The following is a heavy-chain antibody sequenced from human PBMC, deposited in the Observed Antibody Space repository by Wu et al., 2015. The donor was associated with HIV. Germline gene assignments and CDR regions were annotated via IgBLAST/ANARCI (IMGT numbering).Heavy chain of an antibody. CDR3: ATTGATVVVMDALDM. CDR1: GGTLNNYI. J-gene: IGHJ3*02. V-gene: IGHV1-69*11. D-gene: IGHD3-22*01. CDR2: IVPILGTT. Sequence: QVQLVQSGAEVKKPGSSVKVSCKASGGTLNNYIFNWVRQAPGQGLEWMGRIVPILGTTTYAQKFQGRVTITADESTRTAYMDLSSLRLEDTAIYYCATTGATVVVMDALDMWGQGTVVTVSS.